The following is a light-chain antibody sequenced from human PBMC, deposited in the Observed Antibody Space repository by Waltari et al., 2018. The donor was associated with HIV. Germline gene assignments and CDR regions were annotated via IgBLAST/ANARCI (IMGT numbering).Light chain of an antibody. J-gene: IGLJ2*01. CDR2: DVS. CDR3: CSYAGSYTLV. V-gene: IGLV2-11*01. CDR1: SSDVGGYNY. Sequence: QSALTQPRSVSGSPGQSVTISCTGTSSDVGGYNYVYWYQQHPGKAPKLMIYDVSRRPSRVPDRFSGSKAGNTASLTISGLQAEDEADYYCCSYAGSYTLVFGGGTKLTVL.